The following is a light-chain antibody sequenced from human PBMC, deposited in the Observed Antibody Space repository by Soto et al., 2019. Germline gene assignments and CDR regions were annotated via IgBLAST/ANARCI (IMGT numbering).Light chain of an antibody. Sequence: DIQMTQSPSSLSASVGDRVTITCRASQSISNYLNWYQQKPGKAPKLLIYAASSLQSGVPSRFSGTASGTDFTLTISSLQPEDFASYYCQQSYTTPTFGQGTQLEIK. V-gene: IGKV1-39*01. J-gene: IGKJ2*01. CDR1: QSISNY. CDR3: QQSYTTPT. CDR2: AAS.